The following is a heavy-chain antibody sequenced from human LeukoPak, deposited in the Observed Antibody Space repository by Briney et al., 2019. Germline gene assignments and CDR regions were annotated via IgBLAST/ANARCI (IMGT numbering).Heavy chain of an antibody. Sequence: ASVKVSCKASGYTFTDYYIHWVRQAPGQGLEWMGWINPNSGVTNYAQKFQGRVTMTRDTSISTAYMELSELRSDDTAVYYCAGQKDPRPIDYWGQGTLITVSS. J-gene: IGHJ4*02. V-gene: IGHV1-2*02. CDR3: AGQKDPRPIDY. CDR1: GYTFTDYY. CDR2: INPNSGVT.